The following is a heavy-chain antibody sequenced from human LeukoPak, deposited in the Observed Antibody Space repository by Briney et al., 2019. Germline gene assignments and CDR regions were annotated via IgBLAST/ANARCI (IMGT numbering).Heavy chain of an antibody. Sequence: GGSLRLSCAASGFTFSSYSMNWVRQAPGKGLEWVSSISSSSSYIYYADSVKGRFTISRDNAKNSLYLQVNSLRAEDTAIYYCARSGPQAPDCYHYWGQGTQVTVSS. CDR3: ARSGPQAPDCYHY. CDR2: ISSSSSYI. V-gene: IGHV3-21*03. D-gene: IGHD2-21*02. J-gene: IGHJ4*02. CDR1: GFTFSSYS.